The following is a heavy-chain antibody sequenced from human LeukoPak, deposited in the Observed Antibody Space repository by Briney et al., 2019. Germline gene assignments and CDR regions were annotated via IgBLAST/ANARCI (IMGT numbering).Heavy chain of an antibody. Sequence: GGSLRLSCEASGLIFNDYGMSWVRQAPGKGLEWVSGINWNGANTNYAGSVKGRFTISRDNARNSLYLQVNSLRAEDTAVYYCARGQAGPFEYWGQGALVAVSS. CDR2: INWNGANT. V-gene: IGHV3-20*04. CDR1: GLIFNDYG. J-gene: IGHJ4*02. D-gene: IGHD6-19*01. CDR3: ARGQAGPFEY.